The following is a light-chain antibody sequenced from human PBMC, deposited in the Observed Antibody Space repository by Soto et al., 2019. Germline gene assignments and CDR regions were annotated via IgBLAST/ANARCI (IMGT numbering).Light chain of an antibody. CDR3: QQCYATPYT. V-gene: IGKV4-1*01. CDR2: WAS. Sequence: DILMDQAPGSLAGFLGGKATINCKFSQSVLSRSNNKNYLAWYQKKPGQPPKLLIYWASMRESGVPDRFSGSGSGTEFTLTIGSLQSEDVAVYYCQQCYATPYTFGQGTKLEIK. CDR1: QSVLSRSNNKNY. J-gene: IGKJ2*01.